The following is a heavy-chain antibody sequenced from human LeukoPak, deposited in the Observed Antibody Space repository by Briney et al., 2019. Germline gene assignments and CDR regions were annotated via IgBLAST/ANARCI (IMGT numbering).Heavy chain of an antibody. CDR1: GFTFSSYG. J-gene: IGHJ3*02. Sequence: GGSLRLSCAASGFTFSSYGMHWVRQAPGKGLEWVAVIWYDGSNKYYADSVKGRFTISRDNSKNTLYLQMNSLRAEDTAVYYCASYVLGDAFDIWGQGTMVTVSS. CDR3: ASYVLGDAFDI. V-gene: IGHV3-33*01. D-gene: IGHD3-3*02. CDR2: IWYDGSNK.